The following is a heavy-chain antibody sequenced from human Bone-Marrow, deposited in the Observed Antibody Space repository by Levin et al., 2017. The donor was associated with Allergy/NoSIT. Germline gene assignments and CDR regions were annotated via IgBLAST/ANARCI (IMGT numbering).Heavy chain of an antibody. Sequence: GESLKISCAASDFTFSSYAMSWVRQAPGKGLEWVSAISGSGFDTYYADSVQGRFTISRDNSKNTLYLQMNSLRAEDTVVYYCAKERIGYCTGGVCPPVMGHFENWGQGTLVTVSS. CDR2: ISGSGFDT. CDR1: DFTFSSYA. J-gene: IGHJ4*02. V-gene: IGHV3-23*01. CDR3: AKERIGYCTGGVCPPVMGHFEN. D-gene: IGHD2-8*02.